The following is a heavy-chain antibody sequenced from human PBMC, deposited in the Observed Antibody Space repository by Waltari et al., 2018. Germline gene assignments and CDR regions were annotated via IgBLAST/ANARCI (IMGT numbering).Heavy chain of an antibody. J-gene: IGHJ6*02. CDR2: ISSSGSTI. CDR3: ARADIVVVPAAKLYYYYGMDV. Sequence: EVQLVESGGGLVQPGGSLRLSCAASGFTFSSYEMNWVRQAPGKGLAWVSYISSSGSTIYYADSVKGRFTISRDNAKNSLYLQMNSLRAEDTAVYYCARADIVVVPAAKLYYYYGMDVWGQGTTVTVSS. D-gene: IGHD2-2*01. CDR1: GFTFSSYE. V-gene: IGHV3-48*03.